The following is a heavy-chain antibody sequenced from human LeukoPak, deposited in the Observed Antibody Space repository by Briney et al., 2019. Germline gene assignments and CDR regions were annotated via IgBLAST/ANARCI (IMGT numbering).Heavy chain of an antibody. V-gene: IGHV1-46*01. Sequence: GASVKVSCKASRYTFTSYYMHWVRQAPGQGLEWMGIINPSGGSTSYAQKFQGRVTMTRDTSTSTVYMELSSLRSEDTAVYYCARGLASCAGDCYSDGFDYWGQGALVTVSS. D-gene: IGHD2-21*02. CDR1: RYTFTSYY. J-gene: IGHJ4*02. CDR3: ARGLASCAGDCYSDGFDY. CDR2: INPSGGST.